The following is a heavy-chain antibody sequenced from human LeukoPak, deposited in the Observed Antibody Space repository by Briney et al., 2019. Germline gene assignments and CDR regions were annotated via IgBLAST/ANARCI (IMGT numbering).Heavy chain of an antibody. J-gene: IGHJ1*01. CDR3: ARGPEYN. Sequence: GGSLRLSCAASGFTFSTYWMHWVRQAPGKGLVWVSRMNGDGSSTNYADSVKGRFIISRDNAKNTLYLQMNSLRVEDTAVYYCARGPEYNWGQGPWSPSPQ. CDR2: MNGDGSST. D-gene: IGHD1-14*01. V-gene: IGHV3-74*01. CDR1: GFTFSTYW.